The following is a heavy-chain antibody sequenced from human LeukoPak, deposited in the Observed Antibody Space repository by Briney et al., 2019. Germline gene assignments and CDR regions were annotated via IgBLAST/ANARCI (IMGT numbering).Heavy chain of an antibody. Sequence: SETLSPTCTVSGDSISSYYWTWIRQPPGKGLEWIGYIYYSGSTNYNPSLKSRVTISVDTSKNQFSLKLSSVTAADTAVYYCARSHMVRGIDYWGQGTLVTVSS. J-gene: IGHJ4*02. CDR2: IYYSGST. V-gene: IGHV4-59*08. CDR3: ARSHMVRGIDY. D-gene: IGHD3-10*01. CDR1: GDSISSYY.